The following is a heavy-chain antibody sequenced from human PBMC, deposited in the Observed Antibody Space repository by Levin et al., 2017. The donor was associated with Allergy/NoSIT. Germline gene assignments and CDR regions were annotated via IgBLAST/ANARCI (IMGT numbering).Heavy chain of an antibody. V-gene: IGHV4-31*03. CDR3: ARREEYYFDY. J-gene: IGHJ4*02. CDR1: GGSISSGGYY. Sequence: SETLSLTCTVSGGSISSGGYYWSWIRQHPGKGLEWIGYIYYSGSTYYNPSLKSRVTISVDTSKNQFSLKLSSVTAADTAVYYCARREEYYFDYWGQGTLVTVSS. CDR2: IYYSGST. D-gene: IGHD3-10*01.